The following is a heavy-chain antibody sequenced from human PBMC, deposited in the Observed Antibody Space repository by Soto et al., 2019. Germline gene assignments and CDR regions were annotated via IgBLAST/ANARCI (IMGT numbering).Heavy chain of an antibody. J-gene: IGHJ4*02. D-gene: IGHD1-1*01. CDR2: IIPIFGTA. CDR3: ARDLNGGNPFVFDY. V-gene: IGHV1-69*01. CDR1: GGTFSSYA. Sequence: QVQLVQSGAEVKKPGSSVKVSCKASGGTFSSYAISWVRQAPGQGLEWMGGIIPIFGTANYAQKFQGRVMITADESTSTAYMELSSLRSEDTAVYYCARDLNGGNPFVFDYWGQGTLVTVSS.